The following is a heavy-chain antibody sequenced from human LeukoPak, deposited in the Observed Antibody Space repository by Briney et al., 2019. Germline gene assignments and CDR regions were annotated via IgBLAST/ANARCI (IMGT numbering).Heavy chain of an antibody. CDR1: GASISTGSDY. D-gene: IGHD3-9*01. CDR2: IYSTGSD. Sequence: SQTLSLTCSVSGASISTGSDYWTWIRQPAGKGLEWIGHIYSTGSDNYNPSLKSRVSISIDASKNQFSLKLHSVTAADTAVYYCARGGNYDVLTGYHLYFDNWGQGTLVTVSS. V-gene: IGHV4-61*09. CDR3: ARGGNYDVLTGYHLYFDN. J-gene: IGHJ4*02.